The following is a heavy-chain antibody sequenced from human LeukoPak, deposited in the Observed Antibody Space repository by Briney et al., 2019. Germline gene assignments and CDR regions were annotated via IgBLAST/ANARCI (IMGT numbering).Heavy chain of an antibody. D-gene: IGHD6-19*01. CDR1: GFTFSSYA. CDR2: ISYDGSNK. J-gene: IGHJ3*02. V-gene: IGHV3-30*01. CDR3: AKAVAAPGAFDI. Sequence: GGSLRLSCAASGFTFSSYAMHWVRQAPGKGLEWVAVISYDGSNKYYADSVKGRFTISRDNSKNTLYLQMNSLRAEDTALYYCAKAVAAPGAFDIWGRGTVVTVSS.